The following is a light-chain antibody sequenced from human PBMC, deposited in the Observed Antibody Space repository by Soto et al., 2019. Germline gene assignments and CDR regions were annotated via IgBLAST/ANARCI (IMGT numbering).Light chain of an antibody. V-gene: IGKV3-20*01. CDR1: QRVSSNY. CDR2: RAS. J-gene: IGKJ1*01. CDR3: QQYGSSGT. Sequence: IGLTQSPGTVSLSPGERATVFCRASQRVSSNYLALCQRKPGQAPKVLIYRASIRVTGIPARFSGSGSGTEFTLTISSLQSEDFAVYYCQQYGSSGTFGQGTKVDIK.